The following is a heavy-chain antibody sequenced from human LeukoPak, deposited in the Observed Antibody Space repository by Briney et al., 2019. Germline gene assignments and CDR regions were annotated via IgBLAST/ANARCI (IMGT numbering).Heavy chain of an antibody. V-gene: IGHV1-3*01. CDR3: ASRAIAAAYFDY. CDR2: ISPGNDNT. D-gene: IGHD6-6*01. CDR1: GYTFTTYA. J-gene: IGHJ4*02. Sequence: ASVKVSCKASGYTFTTYAMHWVRQAPGQRLEWMGWISPGNDNTKYSQKFQGRVTIMRDTSASTAYMELSSLRSEDTAVYYCASRAIAAAYFDYWGQGTLVTVSS.